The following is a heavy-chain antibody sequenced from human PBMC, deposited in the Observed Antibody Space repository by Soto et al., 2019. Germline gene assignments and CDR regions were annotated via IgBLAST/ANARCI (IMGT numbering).Heavy chain of an antibody. CDR1: GFIFPNFG. CDR2: VSSDGSRK. CDR3: AKSWNLDFSATWYAPDY. D-gene: IGHD6-13*01. V-gene: IGHV3-30*18. Sequence: QVRLVESGGGVVQPGRSLRLSCEAPGFIFPNFGLHWVRQAPGKGLQWLGVVSSDGSRKYYADSVRGRLNISRDNPKNTLYLQLDRLSADDTAVYYCAKSWNLDFSATWYAPDYWGQGTLVTVSS. J-gene: IGHJ4*02.